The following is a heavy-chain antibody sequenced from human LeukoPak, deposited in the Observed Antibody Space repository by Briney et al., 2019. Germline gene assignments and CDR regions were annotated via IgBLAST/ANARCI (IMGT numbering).Heavy chain of an antibody. CDR2: INHSGST. Sequence: KASETLSLTCAVYGGSFSGYYWSWIRQPPGKGLEWIGEINHSGSTNYNPSLKSRVTISVDTSKNQFSLKLSSVTAADTAVYYCARGDTSGAFDIWGQGTMVTVSS. V-gene: IGHV4-34*01. CDR1: GGSFSGYY. D-gene: IGHD2-2*02. CDR3: ARGDTSGAFDI. J-gene: IGHJ3*02.